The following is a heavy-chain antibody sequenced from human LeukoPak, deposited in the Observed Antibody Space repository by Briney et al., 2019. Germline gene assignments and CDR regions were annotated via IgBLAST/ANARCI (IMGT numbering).Heavy chain of an antibody. CDR1: GFTFSSYA. V-gene: IGHV3-23*01. D-gene: IGHD6-19*01. CDR2: ISGSGGST. CDR3: AKDGSVAVAGTPTDY. Sequence: GGSLRLSCAASGFTFSSYAMSWVRQAPGKGLEWVSAISGSGGSTYYVDSVKGRFTISRDNSKNTLYLQMSSLRAEDTAVYYCAKDGSVAVAGTPTDYWGQGTLVTVSS. J-gene: IGHJ4*02.